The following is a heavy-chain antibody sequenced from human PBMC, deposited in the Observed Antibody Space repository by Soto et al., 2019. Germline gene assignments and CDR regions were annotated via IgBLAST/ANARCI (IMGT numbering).Heavy chain of an antibody. CDR1: GVTFSGSA. Sequence: PGGSLRLSCAASGVTFSGSAMHWVRQASGKGLEWVGRIRSKANSYATAYAASVKGRFTISRDDSKNTAYLQMNSLKTEDTAVYYCTRHLYGSGTTQIDYWGQGTLVTVSS. D-gene: IGHD3-10*01. V-gene: IGHV3-73*01. J-gene: IGHJ4*02. CDR3: TRHLYGSGTTQIDY. CDR2: IRSKANSYAT.